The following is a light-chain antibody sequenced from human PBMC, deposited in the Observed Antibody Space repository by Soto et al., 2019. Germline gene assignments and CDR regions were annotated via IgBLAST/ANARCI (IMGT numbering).Light chain of an antibody. Sequence: IHLTHSPSTLSASMLDTVTITCRASQRMSGWLAWHQQKPGKAPKLLIYDVSALKRGVPPRFSGSGSGTEFTLTISSLQPDDFATYYCQQYDSFSVTFGQGTKVDIK. V-gene: IGKV1-5*01. CDR1: QRMSGW. CDR3: QQYDSFSVT. J-gene: IGKJ1*01. CDR2: DVS.